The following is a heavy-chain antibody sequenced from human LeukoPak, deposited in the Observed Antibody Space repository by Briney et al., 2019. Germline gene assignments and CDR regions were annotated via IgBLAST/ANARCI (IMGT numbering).Heavy chain of an antibody. CDR1: GGSISSYY. V-gene: IGHV4-59*12. J-gene: IGHJ4*02. CDR2: ISHSGIT. CDR3: AIYHSGGYTSYFDY. D-gene: IGHD3-22*01. Sequence: SETLSLTCTVSGGSISSYYWSWIRQSPDMGLEWIGIISHSGITDYNPSLKSRVTISVDKSKNQFSLKLTSVTAADTAVYYCAIYHSGGYTSYFDYWGQGSLVTVSS.